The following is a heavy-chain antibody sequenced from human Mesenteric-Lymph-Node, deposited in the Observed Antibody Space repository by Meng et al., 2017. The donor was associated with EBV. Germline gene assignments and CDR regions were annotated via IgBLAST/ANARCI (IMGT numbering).Heavy chain of an antibody. CDR1: GDSLSSGDYF. V-gene: IGHV4-61*08. CDR2: IYYSGRT. CDR3: ATGGILGGFGT. Sequence: QVQLQESGPGLVKPSDTLSLTCTVSGDSLSSGDYFWSWIRQPPGKGLEWIGYIYYSGRTNYSPSLKSRVTISVDTSKNQFSLKLTSVTAADTALYYCATGGILGGFGTWGQGALVTVSS. D-gene: IGHD3-16*01. J-gene: IGHJ5*02.